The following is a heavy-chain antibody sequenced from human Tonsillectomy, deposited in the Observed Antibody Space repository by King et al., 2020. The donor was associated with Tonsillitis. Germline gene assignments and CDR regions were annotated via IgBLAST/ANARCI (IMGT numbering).Heavy chain of an antibody. CDR1: GFSLSTSRVG. V-gene: IGHV2-5*02. CDR2: IYLDYDE. Sequence: TLKESGPALVKPTQTLTLTCTFSGFSLSTSRVGVGWIRQPPGKALEWLALIYLDYDERYNPSLKSRLTITKDTSKNQVVLTVTDMDPVDTATYYCAHSPHFHWSLYFDYWGQGTPVTVSS. J-gene: IGHJ4*02. D-gene: IGHD3-9*01. CDR3: AHSPHFHWSLYFDY.